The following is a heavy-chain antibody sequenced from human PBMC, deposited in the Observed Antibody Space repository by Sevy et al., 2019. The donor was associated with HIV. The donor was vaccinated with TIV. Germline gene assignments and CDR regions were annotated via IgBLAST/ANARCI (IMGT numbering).Heavy chain of an antibody. D-gene: IGHD3-22*01. Sequence: SETLSLTCTVSRGSISSSRYYWGWIRQPPGKGLEWIGSIYYNGSTYYNPSLKSRVTISVDTSKNQFSLKLSSVTAADTAVYYCARRTESMIVRGAFDIWGRGTMVTVSS. V-gene: IGHV4-39*01. J-gene: IGHJ3*02. CDR1: RGSISSSRYY. CDR2: IYYNGST. CDR3: ARRTESMIVRGAFDI.